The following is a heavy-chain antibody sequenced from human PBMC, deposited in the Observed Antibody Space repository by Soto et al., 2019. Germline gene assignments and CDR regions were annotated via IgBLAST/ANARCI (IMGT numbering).Heavy chain of an antibody. J-gene: IGHJ4*02. CDR2: TSNSGRT. CDR3: ARGGGSTKVDY. Sequence: QVQLQESGPGLVKPSQTLSLTCTVSGGSITSSGYYWSWIRQHPGEGLEWIGFTSNSGRTSYNPSLKSRVTISVDPSSNQFSLNLKSVTAADTAVYYCARGGGSTKVDYWGQGTLVTVSP. CDR1: GGSITSSGYY. D-gene: IGHD2-2*01. V-gene: IGHV4-31*03.